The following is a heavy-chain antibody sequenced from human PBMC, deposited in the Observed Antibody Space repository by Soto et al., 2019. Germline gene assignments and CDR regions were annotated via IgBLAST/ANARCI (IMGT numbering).Heavy chain of an antibody. J-gene: IGHJ2*01. D-gene: IGHD2-15*01. CDR3: AKAPYCSGVACYSDWFFDL. CDR2: TVSGDSP. Sequence: EVQLLESGGGLVQPGGSLRLSCAAPGFTFSVYAMGWVRQAQGKGLEWVSTVSGDSPYYADSVMGRFTISRDNSKNTVYLQMNSLRAEDPAVYYCAKAPYCSGVACYSDWFFDLWGRGTLVTVSS. CDR1: GFTFSVYA. V-gene: IGHV3-23*01.